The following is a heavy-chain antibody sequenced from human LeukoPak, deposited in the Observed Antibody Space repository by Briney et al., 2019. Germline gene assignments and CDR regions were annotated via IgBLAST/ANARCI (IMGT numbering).Heavy chain of an antibody. D-gene: IGHD2/OR15-2a*01. Sequence: GGSLRLSCAASGNYWMHWVRQAPGKGLLWVSHINSDGSWTSYADSVRGRFTISKDNAKNTVYLQMNNLRAEDTAVYYCVSFYETDWGRGTLVTVSS. CDR3: VSFYETD. CDR2: INSDGSWT. CDR1: GNYW. V-gene: IGHV3-74*01. J-gene: IGHJ4*02.